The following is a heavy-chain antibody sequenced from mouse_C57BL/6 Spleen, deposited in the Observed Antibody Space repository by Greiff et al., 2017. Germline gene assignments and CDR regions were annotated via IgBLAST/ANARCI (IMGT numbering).Heavy chain of an antibody. CDR3: ARSTTVVGRDFDV. J-gene: IGHJ1*03. Sequence: EVQLQQSGPELVKPGASVKISCKASGYTFTDYYMNWVKQSHGKSLEWIGDINPNNGGTSYNQKFKGKATLTVDKSSSTAYMELRSLTSEDSAVYYCARSTTVVGRDFDVWGTGTTVTVSS. D-gene: IGHD1-1*01. CDR1: GYTFTDYY. V-gene: IGHV1-26*01. CDR2: INPNNGGT.